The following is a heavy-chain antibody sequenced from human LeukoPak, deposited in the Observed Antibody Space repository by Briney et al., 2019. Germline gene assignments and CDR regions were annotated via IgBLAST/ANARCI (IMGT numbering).Heavy chain of an antibody. V-gene: IGHV3-30*18. Sequence: GGSLRLSCAASGFTFDDYGMSWVRQAPGKGLEWVAVISYDGSNKYYADSVKGRFTISRDNSKNTLYLQMNSLRAEDTAVYYCANTLKEWLVLDAFDIWGQGTMVTVSS. J-gene: IGHJ3*02. CDR1: GFTFDDYG. D-gene: IGHD6-19*01. CDR2: ISYDGSNK. CDR3: ANTLKEWLVLDAFDI.